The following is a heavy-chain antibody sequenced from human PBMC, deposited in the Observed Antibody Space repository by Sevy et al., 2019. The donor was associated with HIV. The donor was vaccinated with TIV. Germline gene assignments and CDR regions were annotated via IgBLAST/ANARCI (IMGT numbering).Heavy chain of an antibody. CDR2: IGYDGSNI. V-gene: IGHV3-33*01. Sequence: GGSLRLSCAASGFTPSTYGMHWVRQAPGKGLEWVAVIGYDGSNIYYADSVKGRFTISRDNAKNTLYLQMNSLRAEDTALYFCARDPFGGYYFDHWGPGTLVTVSS. CDR3: ARDPFGGYYFDH. J-gene: IGHJ4*02. CDR1: GFTPSTYG. D-gene: IGHD3-16*01.